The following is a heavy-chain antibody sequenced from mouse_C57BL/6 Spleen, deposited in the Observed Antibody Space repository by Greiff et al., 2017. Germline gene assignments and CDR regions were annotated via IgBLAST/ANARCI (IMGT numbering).Heavy chain of an antibody. J-gene: IGHJ4*01. D-gene: IGHD4-1*01. CDR3: ARQELGYYAMDY. CDR2: IYPRSGNT. CDR1: GYTFTSYG. V-gene: IGHV1-81*01. Sequence: VQLQESGAELARPGASVKLSCKASGYTFTSYGISWVKQRTGQGLEWIGEIYPRSGNTYYNEKFKGKATLTADKSSSTAYMELRSLTSEDSAVYFCARQELGYYAMDYWGQGTSVTVSS.